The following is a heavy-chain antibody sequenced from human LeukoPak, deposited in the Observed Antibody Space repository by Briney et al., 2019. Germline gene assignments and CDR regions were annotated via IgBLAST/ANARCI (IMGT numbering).Heavy chain of an antibody. CDR3: ARPLRPLCGTYYFDF. J-gene: IGHJ4*02. V-gene: IGHV4-39*01. D-gene: IGHD1-14*01. CDR1: GGSISSSSYY. CDR2: IHYSGST. Sequence: SETLSLTCTVSGGSISSSSYYRGWIRQPPGKGLEWIGSIHYSGSTDYNPSPKSRVTISVDTSKNQFSLKLSSVTAADTAVYYCARPLRPLCGTYYFDFWGQGTLVTVSS.